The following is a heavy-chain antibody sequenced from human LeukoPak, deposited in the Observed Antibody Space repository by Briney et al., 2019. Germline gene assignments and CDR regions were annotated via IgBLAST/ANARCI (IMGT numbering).Heavy chain of an antibody. CDR2: IKRKTDAGTT. D-gene: IGHD7-27*01. CDR1: GFTFSSYA. J-gene: IGHJ4*02. Sequence: GGSLRLSCAASGFTFSSYAMSWVRQAPGKGLEWVGRIKRKTDAGTTDYAAPVKGRFTISRDDSKNTLYLQMNSLKTEDTAVYYCTTGNWGPYWGQGTLVTVSS. CDR3: TTGNWGPY. V-gene: IGHV3-15*01.